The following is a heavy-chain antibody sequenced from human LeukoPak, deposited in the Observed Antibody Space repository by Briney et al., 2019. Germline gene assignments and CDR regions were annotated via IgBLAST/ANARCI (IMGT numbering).Heavy chain of an antibody. CDR1: GYTFTSYD. CDR2: MNPNSGNT. Sequence: ASVKVSRKASGYTFTSYDINWVRQATGQGLEWMGWMNPNSGNTGYAQKFQGRVTMTRNTSISTAYMELSSLRSEDTAVYYCARGRYYYDSSGLGFDYWGQGTLVTVSS. J-gene: IGHJ4*02. D-gene: IGHD3-22*01. V-gene: IGHV1-8*01. CDR3: ARGRYYYDSSGLGFDY.